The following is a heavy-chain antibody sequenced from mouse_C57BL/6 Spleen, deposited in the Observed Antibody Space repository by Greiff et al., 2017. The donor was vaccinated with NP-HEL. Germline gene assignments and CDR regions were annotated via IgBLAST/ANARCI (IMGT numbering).Heavy chain of an antibody. CDR1: GFTFSDYY. J-gene: IGHJ2*01. D-gene: IGHD2-4*01. Sequence: EVQLVESEGGLVQPGSSMKLSCTASGFTFSDYYMAWVRQVPEKGLEWVANINYDGSSTYYLDSLKSRFIISRDNAKNILYLQMSSLKSEDTATYYCARESYDYDGYFDYWGQGTTLTVSS. CDR3: ARESYDYDGYFDY. V-gene: IGHV5-16*01. CDR2: INYDGSST.